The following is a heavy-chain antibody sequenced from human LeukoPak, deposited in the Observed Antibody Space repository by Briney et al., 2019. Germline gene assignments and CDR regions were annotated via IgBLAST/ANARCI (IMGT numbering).Heavy chain of an antibody. CDR3: ARDRGTNGRVYWYFDL. Sequence: PGGSLRLSCAASGFIFSTYEMHWVRRAPGKGLEWVSFISSSGTTIYYADSVKGRFTISRDDAKNSLSLQMNSLRAEDTAVYYCARDRGTNGRVYWYFDLWGRGTLVTASS. D-gene: IGHD2-8*01. CDR1: GFIFSTYE. CDR2: ISSSGTTI. V-gene: IGHV3-48*03. J-gene: IGHJ2*01.